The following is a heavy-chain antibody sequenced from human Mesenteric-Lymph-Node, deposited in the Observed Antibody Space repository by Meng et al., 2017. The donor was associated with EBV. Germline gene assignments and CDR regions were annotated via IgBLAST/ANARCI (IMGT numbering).Heavy chain of an antibody. D-gene: IGHD3-10*01. CDR1: GYIFTYFG. V-gene: IGHV7-4-1*02. CDR2: INTNSGHP. CDR3: VKDRGFGELFDF. J-gene: IGHJ4*02. Sequence: QGRLVQSGSEFKNPGASVKVSCKASGYIFTYFGLNWVRQAPGQGLEWLGWINTNSGHPAYAQGFTGRLVFSLDTSVNTAFLQINDLKSDDTAIYYCVKDRGFGELFDFWGQGTLVTVSS.